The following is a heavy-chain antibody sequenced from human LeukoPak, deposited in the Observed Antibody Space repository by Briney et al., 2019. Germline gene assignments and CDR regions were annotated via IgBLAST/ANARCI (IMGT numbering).Heavy chain of an antibody. V-gene: IGHV3-30*04. CDR2: ISYDGSNK. Sequence: GRSLRLSCADTGFTFSSYAMHWVRQAPGKGLEWVAVISYDGSNKYYADSVKGRFTISRDNSKNTLYLQMNSLRAEDTAVYYCARMTTVTTGDYWGQGTLVTVSS. J-gene: IGHJ4*02. D-gene: IGHD4-17*01. CDR1: GFTFSSYA. CDR3: ARMTTVTTGDY.